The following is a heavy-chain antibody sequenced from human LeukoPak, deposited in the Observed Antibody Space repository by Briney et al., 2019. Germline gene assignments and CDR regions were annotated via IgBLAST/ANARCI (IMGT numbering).Heavy chain of an antibody. Sequence: PGRSLRLSCAASGFTFDDYAMHWVRQAPGKGLEWVSGISWNSGSIDYADSVKGRFTISRDNAKNSLYLQMNSLRAEDTALYYCAKDMAPYSSSSDYWGQGTLVTVSS. V-gene: IGHV3-9*01. CDR2: ISWNSGSI. D-gene: IGHD6-6*01. CDR1: GFTFDDYA. J-gene: IGHJ4*02. CDR3: AKDMAPYSSSSDY.